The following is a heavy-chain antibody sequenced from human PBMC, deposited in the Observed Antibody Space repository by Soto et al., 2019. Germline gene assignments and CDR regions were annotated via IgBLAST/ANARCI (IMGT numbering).Heavy chain of an antibody. CDR3: ARDVGSSHGPGHPHYFDY. D-gene: IGHD2-2*01. CDR2: VYYNGNT. Sequence: PSETLSLTCTVSGGSTSSSNYQWVWIRQPPGKGLEWIGNVYYNGNTYYTPSLKSRATISLDTSRNHFFLNLNSVTAADTAVYYCARDVGSSHGPGHPHYFDYWGQGTLVTVSS. V-gene: IGHV4-39*07. J-gene: IGHJ4*02. CDR1: GGSTSSSNYQ.